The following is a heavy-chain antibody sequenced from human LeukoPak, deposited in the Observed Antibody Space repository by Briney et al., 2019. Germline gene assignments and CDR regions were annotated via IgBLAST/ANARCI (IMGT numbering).Heavy chain of an antibody. J-gene: IGHJ4*02. CDR3: ARERYSYGAFDY. CDR2: ISAYNGNT. CDR1: GYTFTSYG. D-gene: IGHD5-18*01. Sequence: ASVKVSCKASGYTFTSYGISWVRQAPGQGLEWMGWISAYNGNTNYAQKLQGRVTMTTDTSTSTAYMELRSMRSDDTAVYYCARERYSYGAFDYWGQGTLVTVSS. V-gene: IGHV1-18*01.